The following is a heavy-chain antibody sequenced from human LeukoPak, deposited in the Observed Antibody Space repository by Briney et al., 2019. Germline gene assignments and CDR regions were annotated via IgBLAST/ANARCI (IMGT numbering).Heavy chain of an antibody. J-gene: IGHJ4*02. CDR1: GYTFTSYD. CDR3: ARGAPGSYCSGGSCPYFDY. CDR2: VNPNSGHT. Sequence: ASVKVSCKASGYTFTSYDVDWVRHAKGQGLEWMGWVNPNSGHTGYAQKFQGRVTMTTNTSISTAYMELSSLRSEDTAVYYCARGAPGSYCSGGSCPYFDYWGQGTLVSVSS. D-gene: IGHD2-15*01. V-gene: IGHV1-8*01.